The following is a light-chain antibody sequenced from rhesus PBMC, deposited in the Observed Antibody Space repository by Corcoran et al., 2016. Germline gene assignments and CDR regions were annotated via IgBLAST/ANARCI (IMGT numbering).Light chain of an antibody. CDR3: QHYSNWPYS. Sequence: EIVMTQSPATLSLSPGERATLSCRASQSVGRYLAWYQQKPVQAPRLLIYATSTRDTGIPDRFSGSGSGTDFTLTISSLEPENFAVYYCQHYSNWPYSFGQGTKVEIK. CDR1: QSVGRY. J-gene: IGKJ2*01. V-gene: IGKV3S9*01. CDR2: ATS.